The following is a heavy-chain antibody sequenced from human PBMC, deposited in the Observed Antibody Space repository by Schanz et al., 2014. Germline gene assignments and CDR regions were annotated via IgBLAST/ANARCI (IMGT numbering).Heavy chain of an antibody. CDR1: GFTVSSYG. V-gene: IGHV3-30*03. CDR3: ARVVAAAPQGCNY. D-gene: IGHD2-15*01. Sequence: VQLVESGGGLVQPGGSLRLSCAVSGFTVSSYGMHWVRQAPGKGLEWVAIISLDGSNQYYADSVKGRFTISRDNSKNTVYLLMNSLRVEDTAVYYCARVVAAAPQGCNYWGRGTLVTVSS. CDR2: ISLDGSNQ. J-gene: IGHJ4*02.